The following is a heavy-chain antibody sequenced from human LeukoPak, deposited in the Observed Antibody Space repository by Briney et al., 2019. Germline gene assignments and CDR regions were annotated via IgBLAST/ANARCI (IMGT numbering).Heavy chain of an antibody. CDR3: VKDQRYDGSGLSSFDY. CDR2: ISSNGGST. J-gene: IGHJ4*02. Sequence: PGGSLRLSCSASGFTFSSYAMHWVRQAPGKGLEYVSAISSNGGSTYYADSVKGRFTISRDNSKNTLYLQMSSLRAEDTAVYYCVKDQRYDGSGLSSFDYWGQGTLVTVSS. D-gene: IGHD3-10*01. CDR1: GFTFSSYA. V-gene: IGHV3-64D*06.